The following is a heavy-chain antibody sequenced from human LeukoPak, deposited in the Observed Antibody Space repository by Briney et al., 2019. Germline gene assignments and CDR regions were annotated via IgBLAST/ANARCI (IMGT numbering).Heavy chain of an antibody. V-gene: IGHV4-30-2*01. D-gene: IGHD3-10*01. CDR1: GGSISSGDYS. Sequence: PSEALSLTCAVSGGSISSGDYSWSWIRQPPGKGLEWIGYIYHSGSTYSNPSLKSRVTISVDRSKNQFSLKLSSVTAADTAVYYCARRYYGSGSLTFDPWGQGTLVTVSS. CDR2: IYHSGST. CDR3: ARRYYGSGSLTFDP. J-gene: IGHJ5*02.